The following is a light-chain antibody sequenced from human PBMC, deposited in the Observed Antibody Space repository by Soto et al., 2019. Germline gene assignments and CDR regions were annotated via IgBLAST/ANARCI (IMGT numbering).Light chain of an antibody. Sequence: QSALTQPPSASGSPGQSVTISCTGSSSDVGAYNYVSWYQQHPGKAPKLMIYQVTKRPSGVPDRFSASKSGNTASLTVSGLQAEDEADYYCSSYAGIPGNSVDVFGTGTKLTVL. V-gene: IGLV2-8*01. CDR3: SSYAGIPGNSVDV. J-gene: IGLJ1*01. CDR2: QVT. CDR1: SSDVGAYNY.